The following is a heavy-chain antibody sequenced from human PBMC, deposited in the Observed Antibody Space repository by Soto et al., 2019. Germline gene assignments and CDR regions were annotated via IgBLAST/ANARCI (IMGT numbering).Heavy chain of an antibody. CDR2: IDPGDSQM. CDR1: GYTFSSYW. D-gene: IGHD3-22*01. J-gene: IGHJ4*02. V-gene: IGHV5-51*01. Sequence: GESLKISCXGSGYTFSSYWIAWVRQMPGKGLEWMGIIDPGDSQMRYSPAFQGQVTMSADKSVTTAYLQWSSLKASDTAMYYCARRYYYDDSGYYPFDFWGQGTLVTVSS. CDR3: ARRYYYDDSGYYPFDF.